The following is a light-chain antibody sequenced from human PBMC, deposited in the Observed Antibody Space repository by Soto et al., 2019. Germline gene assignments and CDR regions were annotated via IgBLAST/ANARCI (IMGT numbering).Light chain of an antibody. CDR3: QQYNKWPPIT. CDR2: DAS. V-gene: IGKV3-15*01. CDR1: QSVNSN. Sequence: EIVMTQSPATLSVSPGERATLFCRASQSVNSNLAWYQQKPGQAPRLLIFDASARATDIPARFSGSGSGTEFSLTISSLQSEDFAVYYCQQYNKWPPITFGQGIRLEIK. J-gene: IGKJ5*01.